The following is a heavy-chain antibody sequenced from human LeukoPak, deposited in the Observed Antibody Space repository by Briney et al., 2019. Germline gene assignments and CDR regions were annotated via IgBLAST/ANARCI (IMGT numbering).Heavy chain of an antibody. J-gene: IGHJ4*02. CDR3: ARDRGLRLGDHPHY. CDR2: IWYDGSNK. D-gene: IGHD3-16*01. Sequence: PGRSPRLSCAASGFTFSSYGMHWVRQAPGKGLEWVAVIWYDGSNKYYADSVKGRFTISRDNSKNTLYLQMNSLRAEDTAVYYCARDRGLRLGDHPHYWGQGTLVTVSS. CDR1: GFTFSSYG. V-gene: IGHV3-33*01.